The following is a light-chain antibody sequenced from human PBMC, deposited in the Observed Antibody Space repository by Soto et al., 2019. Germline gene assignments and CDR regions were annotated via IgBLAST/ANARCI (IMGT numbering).Light chain of an antibody. V-gene: IGKV1-9*01. CDR1: QGISSY. Sequence: DIQLTQSPSFLSASVGDRVTITCRASQGISSYLAWYLQKPGKAPKLLIYAASTLQSGVPSRFSGSGSGTEFTLTISSLQPDDFATYYCQQLNRYPLAFGQGTKVEIK. CDR2: AAS. J-gene: IGKJ1*01. CDR3: QQLNRYPLA.